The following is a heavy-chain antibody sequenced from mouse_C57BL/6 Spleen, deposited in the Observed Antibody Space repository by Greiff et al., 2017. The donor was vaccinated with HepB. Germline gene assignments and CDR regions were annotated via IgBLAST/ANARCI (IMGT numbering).Heavy chain of an antibody. Sequence: QVHVKQPGAELVKPGASVKLSCKASGYTFTSYWMQWVKQRPGQGLEWIGEIDPSDSYTNYNQKFKGKATLTVDTSSSTAYMQLSSLTSEDSAVYYCARKDDYAFAYWGQGTLVTVSA. CDR2: IDPSDSYT. J-gene: IGHJ3*01. V-gene: IGHV1-50*01. D-gene: IGHD2-4*01. CDR1: GYTFTSYW. CDR3: ARKDDYAFAY.